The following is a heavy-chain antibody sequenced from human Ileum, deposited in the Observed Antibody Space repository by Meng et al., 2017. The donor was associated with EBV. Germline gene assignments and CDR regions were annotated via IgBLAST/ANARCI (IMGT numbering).Heavy chain of an antibody. J-gene: IGHJ4*02. CDR3: ASSDYYRSDY. D-gene: IGHD3-22*01. CDR1: GGAISRSDW. V-gene: IGHV4-4*02. CDR2: TSHSGST. Sequence: QGKRQAWGPGLVRPSETPPLTGAVSGGAISRSDWWSWVRQPPGKGLEWIGETSHSGSTNYSPSLKSRVTISLDKSKNQLSLKLNSVTAADTAVYYCASSDYYRSDYWGQGTLVTVSS.